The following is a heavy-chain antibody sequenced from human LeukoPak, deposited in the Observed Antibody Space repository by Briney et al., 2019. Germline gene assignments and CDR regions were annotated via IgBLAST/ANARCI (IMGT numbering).Heavy chain of an antibody. D-gene: IGHD3-16*01. CDR3: ARDKGGDDDAFDI. Sequence: SVKVSCKASGGTFTSYAISWVRQAPGQGLEWMGGIIPIFGTANYAQKFQGRVTITADESTSTAYMELSSLRSEDTAVYYCARDKGGDDDAFDIWGQGTMVTVSS. V-gene: IGHV1-69*13. J-gene: IGHJ3*02. CDR1: GGTFTSYA. CDR2: IIPIFGTA.